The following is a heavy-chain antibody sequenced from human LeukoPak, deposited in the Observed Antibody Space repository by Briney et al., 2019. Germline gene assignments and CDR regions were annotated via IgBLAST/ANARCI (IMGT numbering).Heavy chain of an antibody. D-gene: IGHD3-22*01. J-gene: IGHJ4*02. CDR3: ARGQETYYYDSSGYYYPD. CDR1: GFTFDDYG. Sequence: GSLRLSCAASGFTFDDYGMSWVRQAPGKGLEWVSGINWNGGSTGYADSVKGRFTISRDNAKNSLYLQMNSLRAEDTALYYCARGQETYYYDSSGYYYPDWGQGTLVTVSS. V-gene: IGHV3-20*04. CDR2: INWNGGST.